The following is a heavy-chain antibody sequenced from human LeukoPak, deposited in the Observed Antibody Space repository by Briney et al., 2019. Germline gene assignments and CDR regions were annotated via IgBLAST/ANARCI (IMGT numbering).Heavy chain of an antibody. V-gene: IGHV3-66*01. Sequence: GGSLRLSCAASGFTFSGSAMHWVRQASGKGLGWVSVIYNDGSTYYVGSVKGRFTISRDNAKNSLYLQMNSLRAEDTAVYYCARVYRRYFDYWGQGTLVTVSS. J-gene: IGHJ4*02. CDR3: ARVYRRYFDY. CDR2: IYNDGST. CDR1: GFTFSGSA. D-gene: IGHD1-14*01.